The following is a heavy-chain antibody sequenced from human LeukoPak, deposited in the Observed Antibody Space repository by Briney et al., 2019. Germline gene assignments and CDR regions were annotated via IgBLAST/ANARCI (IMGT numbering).Heavy chain of an antibody. Sequence: KPSDTLSLTCTVSGGSISSYYWSWIRQPPGKGLEWIGYISYSGSTNYNPSLKSRVTTSVDTSKKQLSLKLSSVTAADTAVYYCARQSGTAYDYWGQGTPVTVSS. CDR3: ARQSGTAYDY. CDR2: ISYSGST. D-gene: IGHD1-7*01. CDR1: GGSISSYY. V-gene: IGHV4-59*08. J-gene: IGHJ4*02.